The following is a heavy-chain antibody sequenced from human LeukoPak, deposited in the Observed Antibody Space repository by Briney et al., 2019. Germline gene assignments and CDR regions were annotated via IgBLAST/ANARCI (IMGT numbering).Heavy chain of an antibody. Sequence: GGSLRLSCAASGFTFSNYAMSWVRQAPGKGLEWVAVISYDGSNKYYADSVKGRFTISRDNSKNTLYLQMNSLRAEDTAVYYCAKDRAWYYDAFDIWGQGTMVTVSS. CDR1: GFTFSNYA. CDR2: ISYDGSNK. CDR3: AKDRAWYYDAFDI. J-gene: IGHJ3*02. V-gene: IGHV3-30*18. D-gene: IGHD2-15*01.